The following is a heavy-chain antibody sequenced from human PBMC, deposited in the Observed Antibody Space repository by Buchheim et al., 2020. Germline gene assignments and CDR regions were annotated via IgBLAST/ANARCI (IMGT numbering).Heavy chain of an antibody. Sequence: VQLQQWGAGLLKPSETLSLTCAVYGGSFSGYYWSWIRQPPGKGLEWIGEINHSGSTNYNPSLKSRVTISVDTSKNQFSLKLSSVTAADTAVYYCARAYCSGGSCYSVDYWGQGTL. J-gene: IGHJ4*02. CDR1: GGSFSGYY. D-gene: IGHD2-15*01. V-gene: IGHV4-34*01. CDR2: INHSGST. CDR3: ARAYCSGGSCYSVDY.